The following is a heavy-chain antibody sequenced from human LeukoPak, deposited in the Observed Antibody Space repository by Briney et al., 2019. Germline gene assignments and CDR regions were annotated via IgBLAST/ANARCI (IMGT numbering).Heavy chain of an antibody. D-gene: IGHD1-26*01. CDR2: FNPENGET. Sequence: ASVKVSCKVSGYTLTELSMHWVRQAPGEGLEWMGGFNPENGETISAQKFQGRVTMTEDTSIDTAYMELSSLRFEDTAVYYCARGELLRDYYYYYMDVWGKGTTVTVSS. J-gene: IGHJ6*03. CDR1: GYTLTELS. CDR3: ARGELLRDYYYYYMDV. V-gene: IGHV1-24*01.